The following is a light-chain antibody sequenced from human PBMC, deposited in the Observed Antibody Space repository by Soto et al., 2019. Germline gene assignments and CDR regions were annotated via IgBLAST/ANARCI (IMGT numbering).Light chain of an antibody. V-gene: IGLV2-23*02. Sequence: HSALTQPASVSGSPGQSITISCTGTSSDVGSYNLVSWYQQHPGKAPKLMIYEVSKRPSGVSNRFSGSKSGNTASLTISGLQAEDEADYYCCSYAGSDTPYVFGTGTKVTV. CDR1: SSDVGSYNL. J-gene: IGLJ1*01. CDR3: CSYAGSDTPYV. CDR2: EVS.